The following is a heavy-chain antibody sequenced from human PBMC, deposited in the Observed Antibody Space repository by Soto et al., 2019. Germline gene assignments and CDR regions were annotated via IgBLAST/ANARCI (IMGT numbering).Heavy chain of an antibody. CDR1: GASVTGFY. CDR3: VSQRASVLTQAYFDY. Sequence: SETLSLTCTVSGASVTGFYWSWIRQPPGKGLEWIGYVFHSGSSNYNPSLKSRVTISVDTSKSQISLRLTSVTAADTAVYFCVSQRASVLTQAYFDYWGPGALVTVSS. J-gene: IGHJ4*02. D-gene: IGHD2-8*01. CDR2: VFHSGSS. V-gene: IGHV4-59*02.